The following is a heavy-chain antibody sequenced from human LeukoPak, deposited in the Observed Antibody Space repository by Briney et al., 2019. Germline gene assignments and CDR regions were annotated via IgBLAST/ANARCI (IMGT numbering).Heavy chain of an antibody. V-gene: IGHV3-11*04. CDR3: AKGGGYEAQYYYYYLDV. D-gene: IGHD5-12*01. J-gene: IGHJ6*03. Sequence: GGSLRLSCAASGFTFSDSYMTWVRQAPGKGVEWVAYISGSGHDINYSDSVKGRFTISRDNAKNSLYLQMSSLRVEDTAVYYCAKGGGYEAQYYYYYLDVWGKGTTVTISS. CDR1: GFTFSDSY. CDR2: ISGSGHDI.